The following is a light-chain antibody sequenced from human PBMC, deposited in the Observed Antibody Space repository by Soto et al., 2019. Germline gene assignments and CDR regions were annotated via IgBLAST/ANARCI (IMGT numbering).Light chain of an antibody. J-gene: IGKJ5*01. Sequence: DIQMTQSPSSVSASVGDRVTISCRASQGISRSLAWYQQKPGKAPKLMIDAASSLQSGVPSRFSGSRFGTGCTLTISSLQPEDAAIYYCQQADTFPITLRQGTRLEIK. CDR3: QQADTFPIT. CDR1: QGISRS. V-gene: IGKV1D-12*01. CDR2: AAS.